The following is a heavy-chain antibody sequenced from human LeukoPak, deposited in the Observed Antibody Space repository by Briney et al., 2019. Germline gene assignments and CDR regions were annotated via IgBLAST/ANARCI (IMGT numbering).Heavy chain of an antibody. V-gene: IGHV5-51*01. J-gene: IGHJ4*02. D-gene: IGHD3-9*01. CDR1: GYSFTKYW. Sequence: GESLKISCKGSGYSFTKYWIGWVRRMPGKGLEWMGNIDPSDSETRHSPSFQGQVTISVDKPISTAYLQRNSLKASDTAMYYCARLNDILTGPFDYWGQGTLVTVSS. CDR2: IDPSDSET. CDR3: ARLNDILTGPFDY.